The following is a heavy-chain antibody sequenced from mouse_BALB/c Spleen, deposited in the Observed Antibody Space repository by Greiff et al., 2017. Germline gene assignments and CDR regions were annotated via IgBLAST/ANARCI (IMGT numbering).Heavy chain of an antibody. V-gene: IGHV3-2*02. CDR1: GYSITSDYA. D-gene: IGHD2-1*01. Sequence: EVKLMESGPGLVKPSQSLSLTCAVTGYSITSDYAWNWIRQFPGNKLEWMGYISYSGSTSYNPSLKSRISITRDTSKNQFFLQLNSVTTEDTATYYCARKGVYGNFDYWGQGTTLTVSS. J-gene: IGHJ2*01. CDR3: ARKGVYGNFDY. CDR2: ISYSGST.